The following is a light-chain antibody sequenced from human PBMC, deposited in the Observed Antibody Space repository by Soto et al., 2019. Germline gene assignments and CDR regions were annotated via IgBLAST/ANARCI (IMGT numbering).Light chain of an antibody. CDR3: SKYNGAPFT. J-gene: IGKJ3*01. CDR2: TAS. Sequence: DIQMTQSPSSLSASVGDRVTITCRASQDISDFLVWYQQKPGKVPKLLIYTASTLQSGVPSRFSGSGSGTYFTLTIRSLQPEDVATYYCSKYNGAPFTFGPGTKVDIK. V-gene: IGKV1-27*01. CDR1: QDISDF.